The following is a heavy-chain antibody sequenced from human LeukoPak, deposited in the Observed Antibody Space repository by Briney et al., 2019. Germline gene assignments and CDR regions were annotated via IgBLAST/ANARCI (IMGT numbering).Heavy chain of an antibody. J-gene: IGHJ1*01. CDR2: FDPEDGET. Sequence: ASVKVSCKVSGYTLTELSMHWVRQAPGKGLEWMGGFDPEDGETIYAQKFQGRVTMTRDTSTSTVYMELSSLRSEDTAVYYCAMGLDPRFPDYFQHWGQGTLVTVSS. CDR1: GYTLTELS. V-gene: IGHV1-24*01. D-gene: IGHD3-16*01. CDR3: AMGLDPRFPDYFQH.